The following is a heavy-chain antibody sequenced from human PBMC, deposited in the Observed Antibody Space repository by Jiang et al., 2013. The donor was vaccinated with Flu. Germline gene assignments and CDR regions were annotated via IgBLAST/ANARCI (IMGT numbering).Heavy chain of an antibody. CDR2: MNPNSGNT. V-gene: IGHV1-8*01. J-gene: IGHJ4*02. D-gene: IGHD3-3*01. CDR3: ARGFLTYYDFWSGYYRPYYFDY. Sequence: GQGLEWMGWMNPNSGNTGYAQKFQGRVTMTRNTSISTAYMELSSLRSEDTAVYYCARGFLTYYDFWSGYYRPYYFDYWGQGTLVTVSS.